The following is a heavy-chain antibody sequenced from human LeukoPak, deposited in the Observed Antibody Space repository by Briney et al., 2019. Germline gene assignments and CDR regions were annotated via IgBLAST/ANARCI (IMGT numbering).Heavy chain of an antibody. CDR2: IYYSGST. Sequence: SQTLSLTCTVSGGSISSGGYYWSWIRQHPGKGLEWIGYIYYSGSTYYNPSPKSRVTISVDTSKNRFSLKLSSVTAADTAVYYCAGSSSGWYKDYYYGMDVWGQGTTVTVSS. D-gene: IGHD6-19*01. CDR1: GGSISSGGYY. CDR3: AGSSSGWYKDYYYGMDV. J-gene: IGHJ6*02. V-gene: IGHV4-31*03.